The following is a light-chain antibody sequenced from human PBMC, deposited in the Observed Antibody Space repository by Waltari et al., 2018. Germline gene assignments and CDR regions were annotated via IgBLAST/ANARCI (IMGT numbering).Light chain of an antibody. Sequence: DIVMTQTPLSLPVTPGEPAYISCRSSQSLLHSNGNTYLYWYLQKSGQPPRLLIYRVSNRFSGVPDRFSGSGSGTDFTLKISRVEAEDVGVYYCMQALQTPLTFGGGTKVEIK. V-gene: IGKV2-29*02. CDR2: RVS. CDR3: MQALQTPLT. CDR1: QSLLHSNGNTY. J-gene: IGKJ4*01.